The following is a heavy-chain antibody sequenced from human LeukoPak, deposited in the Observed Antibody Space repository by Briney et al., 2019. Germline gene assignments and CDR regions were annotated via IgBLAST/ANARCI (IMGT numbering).Heavy chain of an antibody. Sequence: KPSETLSLTCSVSGGVISGYCWDWIRQPPGKGPEWIGYVCHSGSSNSNPSLKSRVTLSVDTSKNQFSLRLTSVTASDTAVYFCAREMTYTGGWGPFDYWGPGALLTVSS. CDR1: GGVISGYC. J-gene: IGHJ4*02. CDR3: AREMTYTGGWGPFDY. V-gene: IGHV4-59*01. D-gene: IGHD4-23*01. CDR2: VCHSGSS.